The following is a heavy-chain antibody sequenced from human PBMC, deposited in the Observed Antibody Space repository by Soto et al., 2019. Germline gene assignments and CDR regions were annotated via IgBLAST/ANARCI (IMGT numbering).Heavy chain of an antibody. D-gene: IGHD6-13*01. J-gene: IGHJ5*02. Sequence: PSETLSLTCTVSGGSISSPTYYWGWIRQPPGKGLEWIGTIYYTGATYYNPSLQSRVTISVDTSKNQFSLKLSSVTAADTAVYYCARHSQIDSSNWYWFDPWGQRTLVTVSS. CDR2: IYYTGAT. V-gene: IGHV4-39*01. CDR3: ARHSQIDSSNWYWFDP. CDR1: GGSISSPTYY.